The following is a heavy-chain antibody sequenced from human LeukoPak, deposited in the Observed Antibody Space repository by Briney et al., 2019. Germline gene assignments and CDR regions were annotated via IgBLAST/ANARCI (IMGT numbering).Heavy chain of an antibody. CDR1: GGSFSGYY. CDR2: INHSGST. V-gene: IGHV4-34*01. CDR3: ASVPPDDGYYCYGMDV. D-gene: IGHD3-16*01. Sequence: PSETLSLTCAVYGGSFSGYYWSWIRQPPGKGLEWIGEINHSGSTNYNPSLKSRVTISVDTSKNQFSLKLSSVTAADTAVYYCASVPPDDGYYCYGMDVWGQGTTVTVSS. J-gene: IGHJ6*02.